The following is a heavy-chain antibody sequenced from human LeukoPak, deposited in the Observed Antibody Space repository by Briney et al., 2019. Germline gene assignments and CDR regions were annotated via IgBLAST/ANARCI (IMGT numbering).Heavy chain of an antibody. V-gene: IGHV3-30*02. Sequence: GGSLRLSCAASGFTFSSYGMHWVRQAPGKGLEWVAFIRYDGSNRYYADSVKGRFTISRDNSKNTLYLQMNSLRAEDTAVYYCAKLPVVPAAKFDYWGQGTLVTVSS. CDR1: GFTFSSYG. J-gene: IGHJ4*02. CDR2: IRYDGSNR. D-gene: IGHD2-2*01. CDR3: AKLPVVPAAKFDY.